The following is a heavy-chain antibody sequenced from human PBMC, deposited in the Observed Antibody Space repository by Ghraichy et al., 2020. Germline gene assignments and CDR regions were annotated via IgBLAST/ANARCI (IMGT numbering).Heavy chain of an antibody. V-gene: IGHV3-30*18. CDR3: AKDANLGGRSRSKFHNWPLKKKVAASQPGTFFDY. J-gene: IGHJ4*02. CDR1: GFTFSTYG. CDR2: ISNDGNNK. Sequence: GGSLRLSCAASGFTFSTYGFHWVRQAPGKGLEWVAFISNDGNNKYYADSVKGRFTISRDNSRTTLYLQVNSLRAEDTAVYFCAKDANLGGRSRSKFHNWPLKKKVAASQPGTFFDYWGQGTLVTVSS. D-gene: IGHD1-20*01.